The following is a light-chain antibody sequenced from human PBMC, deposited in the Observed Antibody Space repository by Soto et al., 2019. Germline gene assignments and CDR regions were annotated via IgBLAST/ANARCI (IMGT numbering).Light chain of an antibody. V-gene: IGKV1-5*03. Sequence: DIPMTQSPSTLSASLGDRVTITCRASQSIGSWLAWYQQKPGKAPKLLIYKASSLEGGVPSRFSGSGYETEFTLTISSLQSDDFATYYCQQYNSYSRTFGQGTKVEIK. CDR1: QSIGSW. CDR2: KAS. J-gene: IGKJ1*01. CDR3: QQYNSYSRT.